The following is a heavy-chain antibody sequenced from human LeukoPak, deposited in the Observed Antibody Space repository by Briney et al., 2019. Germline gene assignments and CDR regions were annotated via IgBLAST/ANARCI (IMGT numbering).Heavy chain of an antibody. CDR2: IRYDGSNK. Sequence: RAGGSLRLSCAASGFTFSSYSMNWVRQAPGKGLEWVAFIRYDGSNKYYADSVKGRFTISRDNSKNTLYLQMNSLRAEDTAVYYCANLRYSSAYSFDYWGQGTLVTVSS. CDR1: GFTFSSYS. J-gene: IGHJ4*02. V-gene: IGHV3-30*02. CDR3: ANLRYSSAYSFDY. D-gene: IGHD6-25*01.